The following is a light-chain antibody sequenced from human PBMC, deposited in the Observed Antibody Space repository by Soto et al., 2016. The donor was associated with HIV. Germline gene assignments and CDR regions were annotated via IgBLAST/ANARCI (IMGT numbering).Light chain of an antibody. Sequence: DIQMTQSPSSLSASIGDRVTITCRASQTINSYLNWYQQKRGKAPKLLIYAASSLQVGVPSRFSGSASGTDFSLTISNLQPEDFATYYCQQSYSIPLTFGQGTRLEI. CDR3: QQSYSIPLT. CDR2: AAS. CDR1: QTINSY. V-gene: IGKV1-39*01. J-gene: IGKJ5*01.